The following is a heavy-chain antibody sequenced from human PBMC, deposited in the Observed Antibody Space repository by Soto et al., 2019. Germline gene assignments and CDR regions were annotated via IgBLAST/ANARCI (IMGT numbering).Heavy chain of an antibody. Sequence: SETLSLTCTVSGASMTSSSYYWGCVRQPPGLGLEWIGTIYYNGSTYYSPSLKSRVTISVDTSKNHFSLSLRSVTAADTAMYYCAMTTVTYPDYFYFWGQGALVTVSS. J-gene: IGHJ4*02. D-gene: IGHD4-17*01. CDR2: IYYNGST. CDR3: AMTTVTYPDYFYF. CDR1: GASMTSSSYY. V-gene: IGHV4-39*01.